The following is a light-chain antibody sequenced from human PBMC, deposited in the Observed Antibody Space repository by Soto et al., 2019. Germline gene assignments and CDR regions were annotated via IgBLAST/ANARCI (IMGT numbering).Light chain of an antibody. V-gene: IGKV2D-29*01. CDR3: LQDETYLWT. CDR1: QSLLHSDGKTY. CDR2: EVS. J-gene: IGKJ1*01. Sequence: DIVMTQTPLSLSVTPGQPASISCRSSQSLLHSDGKTYFYWYLQRPGQPPRLLIYEVSNRFSGVPDRFSGSGSGTDFTLTINNLQPEDFATYYCLQDETYLWTFGQGTKVDIK.